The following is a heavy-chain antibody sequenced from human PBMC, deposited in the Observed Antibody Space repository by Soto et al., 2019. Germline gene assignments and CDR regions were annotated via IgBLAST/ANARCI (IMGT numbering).Heavy chain of an antibody. CDR2: ISSSGSTI. CDR1: GFTFSDYY. Sequence: GGSLRLSCAASGFTFSDYYMSWIRQAPGKGLEWVSYISSSGSTIYYADSVKGRFTIARDNAKNSLYLQMNSLRAEDTAVYYCARGRYDFWSGYSDGMDVWGQGTTVTVSS. D-gene: IGHD3-3*01. V-gene: IGHV3-11*01. CDR3: ARGRYDFWSGYSDGMDV. J-gene: IGHJ6*02.